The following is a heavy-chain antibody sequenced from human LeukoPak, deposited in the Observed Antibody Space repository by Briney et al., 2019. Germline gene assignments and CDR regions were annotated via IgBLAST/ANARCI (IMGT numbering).Heavy chain of an antibody. J-gene: IGHJ4*02. Sequence: GGSLRLSCAASGFXFSDYWITWVRQAPGKGLEWVAYIKQDGGEKYYVDSVKGRFTISRDNTKKSLFLQMNSLIAEDTAVYYCARSSCSGGICYGYWGQGTLVTVSS. D-gene: IGHD2-15*01. CDR1: GFXFSDYW. CDR2: IKQDGGEK. CDR3: ARSSCSGGICYGY. V-gene: IGHV3-7*05.